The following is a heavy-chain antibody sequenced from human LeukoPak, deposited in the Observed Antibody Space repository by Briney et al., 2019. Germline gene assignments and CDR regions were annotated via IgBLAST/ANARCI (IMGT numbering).Heavy chain of an antibody. CDR3: ARWTGMVYAPYYFDY. Sequence: ASVKVSCKASGYTFTSYYMHWVRQAPGQGFEWMGLINPTGGSTGYAQKFQGRVTMTRDMSTSTDYMELSSLRSDDTAVYYCARWTGMVYAPYYFDYWGQGTLVTVSS. V-gene: IGHV1-46*01. J-gene: IGHJ4*02. CDR1: GYTFTSYY. CDR2: INPTGGST. D-gene: IGHD2-8*01.